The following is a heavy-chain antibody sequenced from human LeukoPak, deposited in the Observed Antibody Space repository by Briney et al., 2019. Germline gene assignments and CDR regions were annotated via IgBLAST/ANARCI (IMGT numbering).Heavy chain of an antibody. CDR2: IYYSGST. CDR3: ARVGRYSYGCFDY. V-gene: IGHV4-39*07. CDR1: GGSISSSSYY. Sequence: SETLSLTCTVSGGSISSSSYYWGWIRQPPGKGLEWIGSIYYSGSTYYNPSLKSRVTISVDTSKNHFSLRLSSVTAADTAVYYCARVGRYSYGCFDYWGQGTLVTVSS. J-gene: IGHJ4*02. D-gene: IGHD5-18*01.